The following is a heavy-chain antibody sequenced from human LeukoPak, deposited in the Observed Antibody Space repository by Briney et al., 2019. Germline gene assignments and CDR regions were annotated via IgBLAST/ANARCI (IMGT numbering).Heavy chain of an antibody. V-gene: IGHV4-4*09. D-gene: IGHD3-3*01. CDR2: IYTSGST. CDR1: GGSISSYY. CDR3: ARLYYDFWGAFDI. J-gene: IGHJ3*02. Sequence: KPSETLSLTCTVSGGSISSYYWSWIRQPPGKGLEWIGYIYTSGSTNYNPSLKSRVTISVDTSKNQFSLKLSSVTAADTAVYYCARLYYDFWGAFDIWGQGTVVTVSS.